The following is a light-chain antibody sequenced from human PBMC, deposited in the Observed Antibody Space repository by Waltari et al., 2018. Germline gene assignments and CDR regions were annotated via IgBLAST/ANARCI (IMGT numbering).Light chain of an antibody. Sequence: EVVMTQSPATLSVSPGARATLSCRASHGISDNLAWYQQKPGQAPRLLIYGAFTRATGIPARFTGRGSGTEFTLTISSLQSEDSAVYYCQQYNRWPPITFGQGTRLEIK. J-gene: IGKJ5*01. V-gene: IGKV3-15*01. CDR3: QQYNRWPPIT. CDR2: GAF. CDR1: HGISDN.